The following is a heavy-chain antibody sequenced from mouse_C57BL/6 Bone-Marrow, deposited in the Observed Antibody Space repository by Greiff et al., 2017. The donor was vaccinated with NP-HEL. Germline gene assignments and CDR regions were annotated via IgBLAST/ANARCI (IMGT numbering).Heavy chain of an antibody. Sequence: VQLQQSGAELVRPGTSVKVSCKASGYAFTNYLIEWVKQRPGQGLEWIGVINPGSGGTNYNEKFKGKATLTADKSSSTAYMQLSSLTSEDSAVYVCARGGNYVDYAMDYWGQGTSVTVSS. J-gene: IGHJ4*01. D-gene: IGHD2-1*01. CDR3: ARGGNYVDYAMDY. V-gene: IGHV1-54*01. CDR1: GYAFTNYL. CDR2: INPGSGGT.